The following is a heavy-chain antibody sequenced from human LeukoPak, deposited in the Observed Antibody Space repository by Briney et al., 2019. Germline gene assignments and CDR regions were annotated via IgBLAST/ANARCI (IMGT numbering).Heavy chain of an antibody. V-gene: IGHV3-23*01. Sequence: PSETLSLTCAVYGGSFSGYYWSWVRQAPGKGLEWVSAISGSGGSTYCADSVKGRFTISRDNSKNTLYLQMNSLRAEDTAVYYCAKASAVIVVVTALDYWGQGTLVTVSS. CDR2: ISGSGGST. CDR1: GGSFSGYY. CDR3: AKASAVIVVVTALDY. J-gene: IGHJ4*02. D-gene: IGHD2-21*02.